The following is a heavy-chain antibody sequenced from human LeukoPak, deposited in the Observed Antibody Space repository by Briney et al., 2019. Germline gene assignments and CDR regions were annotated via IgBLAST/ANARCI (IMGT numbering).Heavy chain of an antibody. Sequence: GGSLRLSCAASGFTFSDYYMSWIRQAPGKGLEWVSYISSSGSTIYYADSVKGRFTISRDNAKNSLYLQMNSLRAEDMALYYCAKDFLNYYGSGIDIWGQGTMVTVSS. D-gene: IGHD3-10*01. CDR1: GFTFSDYY. V-gene: IGHV3-11*01. CDR3: AKDFLNYYGSGIDI. J-gene: IGHJ3*02. CDR2: ISSSGSTI.